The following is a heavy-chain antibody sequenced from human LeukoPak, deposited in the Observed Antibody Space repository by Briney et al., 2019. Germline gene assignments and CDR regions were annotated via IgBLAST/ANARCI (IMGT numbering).Heavy chain of an antibody. CDR2: ISHTGTT. Sequence: SETLSLTCAVSGYSITSDYNWGWIRQPPGKGLEWVGTISHTGTTYYNPSLKSRVTISIDTSDQFSVKLTSVTAAGTAVYYCARFESTSGRGFDPWGQGTLVTVSS. CDR3: ARFESTSGRGFDP. J-gene: IGHJ5*02. V-gene: IGHV4-38-2*01. CDR1: GYSITSDYN. D-gene: IGHD2-2*01.